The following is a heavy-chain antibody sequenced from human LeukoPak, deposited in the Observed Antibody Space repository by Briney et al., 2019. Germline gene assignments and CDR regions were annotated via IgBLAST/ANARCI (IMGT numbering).Heavy chain of an antibody. J-gene: IGHJ4*02. V-gene: IGHV4-59*08. CDR1: GGSISSYY. Sequence: SETLSLTCTVSGGSISSYYWSWIRQPPGKGLEWIGYIYYSGGTNYNPSLKSRVTISVDTSKNQFSLKLSSVTAADTAVYYCARVGSGWYLVYWGQGTLVTVSS. D-gene: IGHD6-19*01. CDR3: ARVGSGWYLVY. CDR2: IYYSGGT.